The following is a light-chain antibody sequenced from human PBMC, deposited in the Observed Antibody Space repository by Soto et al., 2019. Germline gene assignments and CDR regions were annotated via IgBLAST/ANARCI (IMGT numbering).Light chain of an antibody. CDR2: AAS. J-gene: IGKJ4*01. V-gene: IGKV3-15*01. CDR3: QQYANWPPVI. Sequence: ELMLKQSSATISYTPAGRATLSCSAIQSVSSSYLVWYQQKPGQPPSLLIYAASTRATGVPARFSGSGSGTEFTLTITSRQSEDFAVYFCQQYANWPPVIFGGGTKVDIK. CDR1: QSVSSSY.